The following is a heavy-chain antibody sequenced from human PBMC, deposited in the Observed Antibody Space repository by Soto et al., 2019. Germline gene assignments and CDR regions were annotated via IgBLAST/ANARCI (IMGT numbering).Heavy chain of an antibody. Sequence: GGSLRLSCAASGFTFSSYAMSWVRQAPGKGLEWVSAISGSGGSTYYADSVKGRFTISRDNSKNTLYLQMNSLRAEDTAVYYCAKDLDELSTGIPVDYWGQGTLVTVSS. J-gene: IGHJ4*02. CDR1: GFTFSSYA. CDR2: ISGSGGST. D-gene: IGHD1-7*01. V-gene: IGHV3-23*01. CDR3: AKDLDELSTGIPVDY.